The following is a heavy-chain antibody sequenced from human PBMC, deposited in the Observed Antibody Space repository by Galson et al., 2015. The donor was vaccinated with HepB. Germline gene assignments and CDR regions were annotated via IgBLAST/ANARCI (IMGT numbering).Heavy chain of an antibody. J-gene: IGHJ2*01. CDR1: GFTFKNYA. Sequence: SLRLSCAASGFTFKNYAMHWVRQAPGKGLEYVSTISSNGGSTYYANSVKGRFTISRDNSENTLYLQMGSLRAEDMAVYYCARTYYDSTGFSKNWYFDLWGRGTLVTVSS. D-gene: IGHD3-22*01. CDR3: ARTYYDSTGFSKNWYFDL. V-gene: IGHV3-64*01. CDR2: ISSNGGST.